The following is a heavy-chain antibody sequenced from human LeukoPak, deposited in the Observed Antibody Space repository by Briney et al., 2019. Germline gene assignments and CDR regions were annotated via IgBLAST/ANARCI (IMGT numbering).Heavy chain of an antibody. D-gene: IGHD1-26*01. J-gene: IGHJ4*02. CDR1: GFTFSSYAMH. CDR2: IYYSGST. CDR3: ASLYSGSYYALDY. V-gene: IGHV4-39*01. Sequence: GSLRLSCAASGFTFSSYAMHWVRQAPGKGLEWIGSIYYSGSTYYNPSLKSRVTISVDTSKNQFSLKLSSVTAADTAVYYCASLYSGSYYALDYWGQGTLVTVSS.